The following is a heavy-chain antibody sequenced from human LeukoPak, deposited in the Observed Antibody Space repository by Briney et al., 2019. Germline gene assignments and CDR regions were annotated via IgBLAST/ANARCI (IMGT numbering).Heavy chain of an antibody. CDR1: GESFSGYY. CDR2: INHSGSTT. J-gene: IGHJ3*02. D-gene: IGHD3-10*01. Sequence: SETLSLTCAVYGESFSGYYWNWIRQPPRKGLEWIGEINHSGSTTNHNPSLKSRVTMSVDTSKNQFSLKMTSVTAADTAVYYCARAYGSARVDIWGQGTMVTVSS. V-gene: IGHV4-34*01. CDR3: ARAYGSARVDI.